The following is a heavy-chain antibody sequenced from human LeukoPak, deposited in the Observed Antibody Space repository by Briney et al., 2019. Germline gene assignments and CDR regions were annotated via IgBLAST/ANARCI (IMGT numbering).Heavy chain of an antibody. CDR2: IIPILGIA. J-gene: IGHJ6*02. CDR1: GGTFSSYA. CDR3: ASLYGGDYDLYYYGMDV. V-gene: IGHV1-69*04. Sequence: GASVKVSCKASGGTFSSYAISWVRQAPGQGLEWMGRIIPILGIANYAQKFQGRVTITADQSTSTVYMELSSLRSEDTAVYYCASLYGGDYDLYYYGMDVWGQGTTVTVSS. D-gene: IGHD4-17*01.